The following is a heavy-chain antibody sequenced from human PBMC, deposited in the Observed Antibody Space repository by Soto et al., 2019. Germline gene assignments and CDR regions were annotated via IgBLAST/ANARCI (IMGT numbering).Heavy chain of an antibody. Sequence: ASVKVSCKASGYTFTSYGISWVRQAPGQGLEWMGWISAYSGNTNYAQKLQGRVTMTTDTSTSTAYMELRSLRSDDTAVYYCARGPQRGWFGEGYYYYGMDVWGQGTTVTVSS. CDR2: ISAYSGNT. CDR1: GYTFTSYG. V-gene: IGHV1-18*01. D-gene: IGHD3-10*01. J-gene: IGHJ6*02. CDR3: ARGPQRGWFGEGYYYYGMDV.